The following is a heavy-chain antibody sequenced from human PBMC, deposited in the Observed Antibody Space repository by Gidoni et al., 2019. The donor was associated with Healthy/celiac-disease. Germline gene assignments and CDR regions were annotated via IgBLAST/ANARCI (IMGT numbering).Heavy chain of an antibody. CDR2: ISGSGGST. V-gene: IGHV3-23*01. Sequence: EVQLLESGGGLVQPGGSPRLSCAASGFTFSSYAMSWVRQAPRKGLGWVSAISGSGGSTYYADSVKGRFTISRDNSKNTLYLQMNSLRAEETAVYYCAKDGNSLYYFDYWGQGTLVTVSS. CDR3: AKDGNSLYYFDY. D-gene: IGHD5-18*01. CDR1: GFTFSSYA. J-gene: IGHJ4*02.